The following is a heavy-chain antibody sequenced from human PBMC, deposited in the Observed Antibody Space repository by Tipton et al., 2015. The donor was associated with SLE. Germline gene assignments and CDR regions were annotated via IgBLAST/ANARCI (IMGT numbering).Heavy chain of an antibody. J-gene: IGHJ4*02. CDR1: GFTFDDYA. V-gene: IGHV3-9*01. D-gene: IGHD4-11*01. CDR2: ISWNSGSI. CDR3: TRGRPMTTVTHGYFDY. Sequence: SLRLSCAASGFTFDDYAMHWVRQAPGKGLEWVSGISWNSGSIGYADSVKGRFTISRDNAKNSLYLQMNSLRAEDTALYYCTRGRPMTTVTHGYFDYWGQGTLVTVSS.